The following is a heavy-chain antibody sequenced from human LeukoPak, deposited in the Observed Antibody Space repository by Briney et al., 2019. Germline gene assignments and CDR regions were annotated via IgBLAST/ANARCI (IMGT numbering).Heavy chain of an antibody. CDR2: ISTYNGNT. Sequence: ASVKVSCKASGYTFINYDFSWVRQAPGQGLEWMGWISTYNGNTNYAQKLQGRVTMTTDTSTSTVYMELSSLRSEDTAVYYCARGPRITLIRGGQWYYYMDVWGKGTTVTISS. D-gene: IGHD3-10*01. CDR3: ARGPRITLIRGGQWYYYMDV. J-gene: IGHJ6*03. V-gene: IGHV1-18*01. CDR1: GYTFINYD.